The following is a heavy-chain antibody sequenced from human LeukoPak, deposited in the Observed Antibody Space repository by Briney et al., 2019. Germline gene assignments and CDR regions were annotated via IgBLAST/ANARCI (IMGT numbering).Heavy chain of an antibody. CDR2: INPNSGGT. CDR3: ARGGEYSSNTPLDY. Sequence: ASVKVSCKTSGYTFTSYGISWVRQAPGQGLEWMGWINPNSGGTNYAQKLQGRVTMTTDTSTSTAYMELRSLRSDDTAVYYCARGGEYSSNTPLDYWGQGTLVTVSS. V-gene: IGHV1-18*01. J-gene: IGHJ4*02. D-gene: IGHD6-6*01. CDR1: GYTFTSYG.